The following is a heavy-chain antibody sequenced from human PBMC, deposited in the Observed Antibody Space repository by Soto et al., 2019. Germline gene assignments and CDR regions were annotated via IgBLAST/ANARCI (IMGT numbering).Heavy chain of an antibody. CDR3: AIAMAGKWHPLDY. D-gene: IGHD6-19*01. CDR1: GFFFRDFG. V-gene: IGHV3-33*01. J-gene: IGHJ4*01. Sequence: GGSLRLSCVASGFFFRDFGMHWVRQAPGKGLEWVSVIWYDGSNTYQGESVKGRFTMSRDISKNTLYLQMDSLRPEDTAVYYCAIAMAGKWHPLDYWGHGTLVTVSS. CDR2: IWYDGSNT.